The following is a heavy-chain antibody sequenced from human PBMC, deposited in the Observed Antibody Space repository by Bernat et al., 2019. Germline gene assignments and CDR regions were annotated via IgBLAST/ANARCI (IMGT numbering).Heavy chain of an antibody. J-gene: IGHJ4*02. V-gene: IGHV3-33*01. D-gene: IGHD3-10*01. CDR1: GFTFSSYG. CDR3: AGGPYYYGSGSYKRLDY. CDR2: IWYDGSNK. Sequence: LVESGGGVVQPGRSLRLSCAASGFTFSSYGMHWVRQAPGKGLEWVAVIWYDGSNKYYADSVKGRFTISRDNSKNTLYLQMNSLRAEDTAVYYCAGGPYYYGSGSYKRLDYWGQGTLVTVSS.